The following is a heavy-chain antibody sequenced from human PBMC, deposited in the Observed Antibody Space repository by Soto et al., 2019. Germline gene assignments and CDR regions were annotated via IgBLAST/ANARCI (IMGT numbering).Heavy chain of an antibody. CDR3: ATGSDPDGYFDY. J-gene: IGHJ4*02. V-gene: IGHV3-30-3*01. CDR2: ISYDGSNK. CDR1: GFTFSSYA. Sequence: PGGSLRLSCAASGFTFSSYAMHWVRQAPGKGLEWVAVISYDGSNKYYADSVKGRFTISRDNSKNTLYLQMNSLRAEDTAVYYCATGSDPDGYFDYWGQGTLVTVSS.